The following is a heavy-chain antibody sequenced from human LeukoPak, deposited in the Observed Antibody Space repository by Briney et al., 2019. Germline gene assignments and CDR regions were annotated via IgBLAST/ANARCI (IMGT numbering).Heavy chain of an antibody. CDR1: GASISSYY. Sequence: PSETLSLTCTVSGASISSYYWSWVRQPPGKGLEWIAYIYISGSTNYNPSLKGRATISVETSKNQCSLKLTSVPAADTAVYYCARRDSAMVFFDLWGQGTLVTVSS. V-gene: IGHV4-4*09. J-gene: IGHJ4*02. CDR3: ARRDSAMVFFDL. CDR2: IYISGST. D-gene: IGHD5-18*01.